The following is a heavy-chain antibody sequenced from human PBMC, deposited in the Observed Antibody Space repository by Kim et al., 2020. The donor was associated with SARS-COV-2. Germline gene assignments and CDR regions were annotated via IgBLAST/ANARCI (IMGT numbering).Heavy chain of an antibody. D-gene: IGHD6-19*01. Sequence: SETLSLTCTVSGGSISSSSYYWGWIRQPPGKGLEWIGSIYYSGSTYYNPSLKSRVTISVDTSKNQFSLKLSSVTAADTAVYYCARLLAVAGTLDYWGQGTLVTVSS. CDR3: ARLLAVAGTLDY. J-gene: IGHJ4*02. V-gene: IGHV4-39*01. CDR2: IYYSGST. CDR1: GGSISSSSYY.